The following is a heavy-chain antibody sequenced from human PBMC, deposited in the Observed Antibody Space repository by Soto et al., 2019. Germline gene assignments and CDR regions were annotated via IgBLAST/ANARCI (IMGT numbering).Heavy chain of an antibody. J-gene: IGHJ4*02. V-gene: IGHV1-2*04. D-gene: IGHD1-1*01. Sequence: ASVKVSCKARGHTFTDYYMHWVRQAPGQGLEWMGWINPSTGGTNYAQKFQGWVTMTRDTSISTAYMELRLRSDDTAVYYCARQTGTLIDYWGQGTLVTVSS. CDR2: INPSTGGT. CDR3: ARQTGTLIDY. CDR1: GHTFTDYY.